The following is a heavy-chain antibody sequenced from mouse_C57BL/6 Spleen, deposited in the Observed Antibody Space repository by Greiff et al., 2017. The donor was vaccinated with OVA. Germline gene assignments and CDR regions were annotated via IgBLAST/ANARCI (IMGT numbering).Heavy chain of an antibody. CDR2: ISYSGST. D-gene: IGHD2-2*01. V-gene: IGHV3-1*01. Sequence: DVQLQESGPGMVKPSQSLSLTCTVTGYSITSGYDWHWIRHFPGNKLEWMGYISYSGSTNYNPSLKSRISITHDTSKNHFFLKLNSVTTEDTATYYCARAGGYDEGAWFAYWGQGTLVTVSA. CDR1: GYSITSGYD. CDR3: ARAGGYDEGAWFAY. J-gene: IGHJ3*01.